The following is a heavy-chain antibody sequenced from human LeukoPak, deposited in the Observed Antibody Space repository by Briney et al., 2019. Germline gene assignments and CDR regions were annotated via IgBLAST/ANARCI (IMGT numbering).Heavy chain of an antibody. CDR1: GFTFSSYA. J-gene: IGHJ6*02. CDR3: AKAYHGDYVSPGMDV. V-gene: IGHV3-23*01. Sequence: GGSLRLSCAASGFTFSSYAMSWVRQAPGKGLEWVSAISGSGGSTYYADSVKGRFTISRDNSKNTLYLQMNSLRAEDTAVYYCAKAYHGDYVSPGMDVWGQGTTVTVSS. CDR2: ISGSGGST. D-gene: IGHD4-17*01.